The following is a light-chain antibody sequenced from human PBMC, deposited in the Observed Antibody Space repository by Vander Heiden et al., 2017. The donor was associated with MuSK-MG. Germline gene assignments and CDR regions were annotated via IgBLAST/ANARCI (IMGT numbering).Light chain of an antibody. CDR1: QSVSSSY. V-gene: IGKV3-20*01. Sequence: EIVLTQSPGTLALSQGERATFSCRASQSVSSSYLGWYQQNPGQAPRLLIYGASSRANGIPDRFSGSGSGTDFTLTISRLGPEDFAVYYWQQDSSPFTFGHGTKVDIK. CDR2: GAS. CDR3: QQDSSPFT. J-gene: IGKJ3*01.